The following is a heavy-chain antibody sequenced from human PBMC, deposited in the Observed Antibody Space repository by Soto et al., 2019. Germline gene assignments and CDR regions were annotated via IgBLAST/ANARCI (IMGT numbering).Heavy chain of an antibody. CDR2: IFPHDSDT. CDR3: ARLRSTTATTQDFYYSGLDV. CDR1: GFSFTNYW. Sequence: GESLKISCKGSGFSFTNYWIGWVRQMRGKGLEWMGTIFPHDSDTRYSPSFQGQVTISVDKSISTAYLQWSSLKASDTATYYCARLRSTTATTQDFYYSGLDVWGQGTTVTVSS. D-gene: IGHD1-1*01. J-gene: IGHJ6*02. V-gene: IGHV5-51*01.